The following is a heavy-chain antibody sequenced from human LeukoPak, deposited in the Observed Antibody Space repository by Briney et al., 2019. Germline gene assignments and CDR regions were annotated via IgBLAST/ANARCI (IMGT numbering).Heavy chain of an antibody. CDR3: ARGGNSGYVY. D-gene: IGHD5-12*01. CDR2: IYYSGST. Sequence: PSETLSLTCTVSGGSISSSSYYWGWIRQPPGKGLEWIGSIYYSGSTYYNPSLKSRVTISVDTSKNQFSLKLSSVTAADTAVYYCARGGNSGYVYWGQGTLVTVSS. J-gene: IGHJ4*02. CDR1: GGSISSSSYY. V-gene: IGHV4-39*01.